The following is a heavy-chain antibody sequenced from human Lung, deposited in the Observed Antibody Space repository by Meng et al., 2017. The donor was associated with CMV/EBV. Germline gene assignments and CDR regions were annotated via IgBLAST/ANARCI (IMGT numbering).Heavy chain of an antibody. CDR1: GFTFSSYS. CDR2: ISSSSSYI. CDR3: ARGCSSTGCYSDAFDI. V-gene: IGHV3-21*01. J-gene: IGHJ3*02. Sequence: SCAASGFTFSSYSMNWVRQAPGKGLEWVSSISSSSSYIYYADSVKGRFTISRDNAKNSLYLQMNSLRAEDTAVYYCARGCSSTGCYSDAFDIRGQGTXVTCSS. D-gene: IGHD2-2*01.